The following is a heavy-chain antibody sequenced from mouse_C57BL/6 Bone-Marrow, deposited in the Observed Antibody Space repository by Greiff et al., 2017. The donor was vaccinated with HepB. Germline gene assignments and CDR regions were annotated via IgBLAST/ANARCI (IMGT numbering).Heavy chain of an antibody. CDR2: ISSGSSTI. V-gene: IGHV5-17*01. D-gene: IGHD1-1*01. Sequence: EVMLVESGGGLVKPGGSLKLSCAASGFTFSDYGMHWVRQAPEKGLEWVAYISSGSSTIYYADTVKGRFTISRDNAKNTLFLQMTSLRSEDTAMYYCARAYYYGSSPFAYWGQGTLVTVSA. CDR3: ARAYYYGSSPFAY. CDR1: GFTFSDYG. J-gene: IGHJ3*01.